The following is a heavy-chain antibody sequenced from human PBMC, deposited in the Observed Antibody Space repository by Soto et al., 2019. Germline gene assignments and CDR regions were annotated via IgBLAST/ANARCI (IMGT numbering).Heavy chain of an antibody. J-gene: IGHJ4*02. CDR2: VFWDDGE. CDR3: TQIYGSGSWGWYFHS. CDR1: GFSLTTTGVG. Sequence: QITLRESSPSLVKPTETLTLTCTFSGFSLTTTGVGVGWIRQPPGKALEWLAVVFWDDGERYSPSLKSRVTIAKDTSKNQVVLTMSNMDPVDTATYYCTQIYGSGSWGWYFHSWGQGTLVTVSS. D-gene: IGHD1-26*01. V-gene: IGHV2-5*02.